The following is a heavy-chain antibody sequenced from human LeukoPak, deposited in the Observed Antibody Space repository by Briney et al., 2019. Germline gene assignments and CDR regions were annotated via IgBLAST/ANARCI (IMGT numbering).Heavy chain of an antibody. D-gene: IGHD3-10*01. V-gene: IGHV1-69*05. Sequence: SVKVSCKASGGTFSSYAISWVRQAPGQGLEWMGRITPIFGTANYAQKFQGRVTITTDESTSTAYMELSSLRSEDTAVYYCALTYYYGSVWFDPWGQGTLVTVSS. CDR2: ITPIFGTA. CDR1: GGTFSSYA. CDR3: ALTYYYGSVWFDP. J-gene: IGHJ5*02.